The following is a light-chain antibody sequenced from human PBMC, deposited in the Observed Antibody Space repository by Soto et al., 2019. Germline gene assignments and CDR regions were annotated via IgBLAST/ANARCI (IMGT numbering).Light chain of an antibody. CDR1: QSVTSGF. CDR2: AAS. CDR3: QQNDRSLT. J-gene: IGKJ4*01. V-gene: IGKV3-20*01. Sequence: EVVLTQSPGTLSLSPGERATLSCRAGQSVTSGFLAWYQQKPGQAPRLLIYAASTRATGVPDRFSGSGSGTDFTLTISRLEPEDFAVYYCQQNDRSLTFGGGTKVDIK.